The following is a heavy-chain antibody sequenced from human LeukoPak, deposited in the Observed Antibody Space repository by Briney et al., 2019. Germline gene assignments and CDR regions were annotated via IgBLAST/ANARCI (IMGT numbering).Heavy chain of an antibody. CDR3: ARIYGGNSYYFDY. Sequence: GGSLRLSCEASGFTFSNNWMSWVRQAPGKGLEWVANIKQDGSEIYYVDSVKGRFTISRDNAKNSLYLQMNSLRAEDTAVYYCARIYGGNSYYFDYWGQGTLVTVSS. CDR2: IKQDGSEI. CDR1: GFTFSNNW. V-gene: IGHV3-7*01. D-gene: IGHD4-23*01. J-gene: IGHJ4*02.